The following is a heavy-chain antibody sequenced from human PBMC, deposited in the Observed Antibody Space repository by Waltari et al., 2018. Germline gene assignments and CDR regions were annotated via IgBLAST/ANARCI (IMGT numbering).Heavy chain of an antibody. CDR3: ARKGDLGTFDI. Sequence: GLEWMGIIYPGDSDTRYSPSFQGQVTISADKSISTAYLQWSSLKASDTAMYYCARKGDLGTFDIWGQGTMVTVSS. V-gene: IGHV5-51*01. J-gene: IGHJ3*02. CDR2: IYPGDSDT.